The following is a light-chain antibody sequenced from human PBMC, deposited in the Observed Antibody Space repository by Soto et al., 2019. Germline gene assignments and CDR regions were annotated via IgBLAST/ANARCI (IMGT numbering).Light chain of an antibody. CDR3: QQYNIWRSIT. CDR2: DTS. Sequence: EIAVTQSPATLSVSPGERATLSCRVSQSVRNNIAWYQHKPGQTPRVILYDTSTRAAGIPARFSGSGYGTDFTLTISSLQSEDFAVYYCQQYNIWRSITFGQGTRLE. J-gene: IGKJ5*01. CDR1: QSVRNN. V-gene: IGKV3-15*01.